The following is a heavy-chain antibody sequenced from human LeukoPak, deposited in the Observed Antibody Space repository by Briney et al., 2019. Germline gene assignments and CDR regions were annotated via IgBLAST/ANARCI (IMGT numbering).Heavy chain of an antibody. CDR2: IIPIFGTA. Sequence: GASVKVSCKASGYTFTSYGISWVRQAPGQGLEWMGGIIPIFGTANYAQKFQGRVTITTDESASTAYMELSSLRSEDTAVYYCARTGDLRSSTSYIWVYWGQGTLVTVSS. D-gene: IGHD2-2*01. CDR3: ARTGDLRSSTSYIWVY. J-gene: IGHJ4*02. V-gene: IGHV1-69*05. CDR1: GYTFTSYG.